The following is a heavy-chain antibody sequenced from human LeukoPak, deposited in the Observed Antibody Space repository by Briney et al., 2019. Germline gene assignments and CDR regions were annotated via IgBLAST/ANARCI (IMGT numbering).Heavy chain of an antibody. CDR2: IKQDGSEK. D-gene: IGHD6-13*01. Sequence: GGSLGLSCAASGFTFSSYWMNWARQAPGKGLEWVANIKQDGSEKYYVDSMKGRFTISRDNAKNSLYLQMNSLRGEDTAVYYCATDADSSSWSDYWGQGTLVTVSS. V-gene: IGHV3-7*01. J-gene: IGHJ4*02. CDR3: ATDADSSSWSDY. CDR1: GFTFSSYW.